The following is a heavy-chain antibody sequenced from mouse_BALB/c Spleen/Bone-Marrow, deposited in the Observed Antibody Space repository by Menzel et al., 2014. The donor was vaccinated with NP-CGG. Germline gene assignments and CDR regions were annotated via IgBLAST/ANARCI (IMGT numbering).Heavy chain of an antibody. Sequence: QVQLQQSGAELAKPGASLKMSCKASGYTFTSYWMHWVKQRPGQGLEWIGYINPSTDYTEYNQKFKDKASLTADKSSSTAFMRLSSLTSEDSAVYYCARRAYGGSYGFAYWGQGTLVTVSA. CDR3: ARRAYGGSYGFAY. D-gene: IGHD1-1*01. CDR1: GYTFTSYW. V-gene: IGHV1-7*01. CDR2: INPSTDYT. J-gene: IGHJ3*01.